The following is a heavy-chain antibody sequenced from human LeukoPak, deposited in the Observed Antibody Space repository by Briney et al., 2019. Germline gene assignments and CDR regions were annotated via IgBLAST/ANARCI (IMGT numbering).Heavy chain of an antibody. J-gene: IGHJ5*02. Sequence: PSETLSLTCAVYGGSFSGYYWSWIRQPPGKGLEWIGEINHSGSTYYNPSLKSRVTISVDTSKNQFSLKLSSVTAADTAVYYCARKRNYYDSSGYRPTYNWFDPWGQGTLVTVSS. CDR2: INHSGST. CDR1: GGSFSGYY. D-gene: IGHD3-22*01. V-gene: IGHV4-34*01. CDR3: ARKRNYYDSSGYRPTYNWFDP.